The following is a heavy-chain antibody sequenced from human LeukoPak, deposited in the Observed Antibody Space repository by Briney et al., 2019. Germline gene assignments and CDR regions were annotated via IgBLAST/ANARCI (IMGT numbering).Heavy chain of an antibody. CDR3: AKRLGDY. Sequence: GGSLRLSCAASGFTFSSYWMSWVRQAPGKGLEWVSVIYSGGSTYYADSVKGRFTISRDNSKNTLYLQMNSLGAEDTAVYYCAKRLGDYWGQGTLVTVSS. CDR2: IYSGGST. J-gene: IGHJ4*02. CDR1: GFTFSSYW. D-gene: IGHD3-10*01. V-gene: IGHV3-66*04.